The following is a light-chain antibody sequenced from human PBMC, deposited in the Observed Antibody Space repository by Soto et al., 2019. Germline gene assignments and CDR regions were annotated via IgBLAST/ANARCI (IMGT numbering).Light chain of an antibody. CDR2: DVS. V-gene: IGLV2-11*01. CDR3: CSYAGSYTFGV. Sequence: QSALTQPRSVSGAPGQSVTISCTGTSSDVVGHNYVSWYQQHPGKAPKLMIYDVSKRPSGVPDRFSGSKSGNTASLTISGLQAEDEADYYCCSYAGSYTFGVFGTGTKLPVL. J-gene: IGLJ1*01. CDR1: SSDVVGHNY.